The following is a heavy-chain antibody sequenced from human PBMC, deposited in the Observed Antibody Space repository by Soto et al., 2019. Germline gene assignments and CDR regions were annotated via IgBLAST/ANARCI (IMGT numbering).Heavy chain of an antibody. J-gene: IGHJ4*02. CDR1: GFTFSDYY. CDR2: ISSSGSTI. CDR3: ARLFSGSSAYFDY. D-gene: IGHD6-6*01. Sequence: QVQLVESGGGLVQPGGSLRLSCAASGFTFSDYYMSWIRQAPGKGLEWVSYISSSGSTIYYSDSVKGRFTPSRDNAKNSLSLQMNSLRAEDTAVYFCARLFSGSSAYFDYWGQGSLVTVSS. V-gene: IGHV3-11*01.